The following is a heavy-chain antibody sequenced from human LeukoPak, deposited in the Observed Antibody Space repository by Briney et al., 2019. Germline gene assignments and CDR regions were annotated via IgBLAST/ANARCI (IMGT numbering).Heavy chain of an antibody. V-gene: IGHV4-34*01. Sequence: SETLSLTCAVYGGSFSGYYWSWIRQPPGKGLEWIGEINHSGSTNYNPSLKSRVTISVDTSKNQFSLKLSSVTAADTAVYYCARRLRRIAVAGTPFDYWGQGTLVTVSS. CDR1: GGSFSGYY. D-gene: IGHD6-19*01. J-gene: IGHJ4*02. CDR2: INHSGST. CDR3: ARRLRRIAVAGTPFDY.